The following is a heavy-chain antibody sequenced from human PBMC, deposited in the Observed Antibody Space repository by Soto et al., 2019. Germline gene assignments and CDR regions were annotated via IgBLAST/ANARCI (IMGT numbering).Heavy chain of an antibody. CDR1: GGSISSSSYY. CDR3: ARHVAGYSSGLDY. CDR2: IYYSGNT. J-gene: IGHJ4*02. D-gene: IGHD6-19*01. V-gene: IGHV4-39*01. Sequence: QLQLQESGPGLVKPSETLSLTCTVSGGSISSSSYYWGWIRQPPGKGLEWIGSIYYSGNTYYNPSLKGRVTISVDTSKNQFSLQLSSVTAADTAVYYCARHVAGYSSGLDYWGQGTLVTVSS.